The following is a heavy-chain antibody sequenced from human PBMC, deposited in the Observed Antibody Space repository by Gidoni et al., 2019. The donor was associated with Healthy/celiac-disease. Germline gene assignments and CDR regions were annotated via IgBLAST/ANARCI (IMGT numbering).Heavy chain of an antibody. Sequence: QVQLVQSGAEVKKPGAAVKVSGKVSGYTLTELSMHWVRQAPGKGLEWMGGFDPEDGETIYAQKFQGRVTMTEDTSTDTAYMELSSLRSEDTAVYYCASGLRGVINRPHQYWGQGTLVTVSS. CDR2: FDPEDGET. J-gene: IGHJ4*02. CDR1: GYTLTELS. D-gene: IGHD3-10*01. V-gene: IGHV1-24*01. CDR3: ASGLRGVINRPHQY.